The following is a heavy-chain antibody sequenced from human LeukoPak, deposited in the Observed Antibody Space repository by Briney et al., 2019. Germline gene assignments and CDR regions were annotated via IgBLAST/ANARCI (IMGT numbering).Heavy chain of an antibody. D-gene: IGHD3-22*01. CDR2: ISAYNGNT. CDR3: ARDTRDYYDSSGYYNY. Sequence: HRASVKVSCKASGYTFTSYGISWVRQAPGQELEWMGWISAYNGNTNYAQKLQGRVTMTTDTSTSTAYMELRSLRSDDTAVYYCARDTRDYYDSSGYYNYWGQGTLVTVSS. J-gene: IGHJ4*02. CDR1: GYTFTSYG. V-gene: IGHV1-18*01.